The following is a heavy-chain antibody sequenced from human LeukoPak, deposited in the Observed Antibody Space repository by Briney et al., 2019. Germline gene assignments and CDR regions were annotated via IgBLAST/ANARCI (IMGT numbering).Heavy chain of an antibody. CDR2: INHSGST. V-gene: IGHV4-34*01. Sequence: SETLSITCAVYGGSFSGYYLSWIRQPPGKGLEWIGEINHSGSTNYNPSLKSRVTISVDTSKNQFSLKLSSVTAADTAVYYCARGSGAAAGIPLDYWGQGTLVTVSS. CDR1: GGSFSGYY. CDR3: ARGSGAAAGIPLDY. J-gene: IGHJ4*02. D-gene: IGHD6-13*01.